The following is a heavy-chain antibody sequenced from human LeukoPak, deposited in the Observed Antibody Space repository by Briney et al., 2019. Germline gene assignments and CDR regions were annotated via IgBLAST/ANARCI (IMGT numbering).Heavy chain of an antibody. D-gene: IGHD3-22*01. J-gene: IGHJ4*02. V-gene: IGHV4-59*12. Sequence: SETLSLTCTISGDSIDDSYWSWIRQSPGKGLEWIGYISYSGSTNYNPSLKSRVTISLDTSKNQFSLKLTSVAAADTAVYYCARDTSPDYWETRGYYDYWGQGTLVTVSS. CDR1: GDSIDDSY. CDR2: ISYSGST. CDR3: ARDTSPDYWETRGYYDY.